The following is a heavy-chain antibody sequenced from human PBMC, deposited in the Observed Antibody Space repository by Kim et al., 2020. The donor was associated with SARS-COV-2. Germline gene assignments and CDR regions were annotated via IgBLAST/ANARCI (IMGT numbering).Heavy chain of an antibody. Sequence: SETLSLTCTVSGGSISSSSYYWGWIRQPPGKGLGWIGSIYYSGSTYYNPSLKSRVTISVDTSKNQFSLKLSSVTAADTAVYYCARDGTAVAGTSGDAFDIWGQGTMVTVSS. CDR1: GGSISSSSYY. CDR2: IYYSGST. V-gene: IGHV4-39*07. J-gene: IGHJ3*02. CDR3: ARDGTAVAGTSGDAFDI. D-gene: IGHD6-19*01.